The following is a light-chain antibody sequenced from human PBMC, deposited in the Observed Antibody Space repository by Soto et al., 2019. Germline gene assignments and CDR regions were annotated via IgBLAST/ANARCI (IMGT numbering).Light chain of an antibody. CDR1: SSDVGGYNY. Sequence: QSVLTQPASVSGSPGQSITISCTGTSSDVGGYNYVSWYQQHPGKAPKLMIYEVINRPSGVSNRFSGSKSGNTASLTTSGLQAEDEADYYCGSYTSASTLVFGTGTKVTVL. CDR2: EVI. J-gene: IGLJ1*01. V-gene: IGLV2-14*01. CDR3: GSYTSASTLV.